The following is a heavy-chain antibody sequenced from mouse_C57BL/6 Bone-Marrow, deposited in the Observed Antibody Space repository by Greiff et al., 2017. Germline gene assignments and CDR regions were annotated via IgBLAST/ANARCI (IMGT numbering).Heavy chain of an antibody. CDR2: INPGSGGT. CDR3: ARWGGGYYDY. J-gene: IGHJ2*01. CDR1: GYAFTNYL. V-gene: IGHV1-54*01. Sequence: VQLQQSGAELVRPGTSVKVSCKASGYAFTNYLIEWVQQRPGQGLEWIGVINPGSGGTNYNEKFKGKATLTADKSSSTAYMQLSSLTSEDSAVYFCARWGGGYYDYWGQGTTLTVSS. D-gene: IGHD2-3*01.